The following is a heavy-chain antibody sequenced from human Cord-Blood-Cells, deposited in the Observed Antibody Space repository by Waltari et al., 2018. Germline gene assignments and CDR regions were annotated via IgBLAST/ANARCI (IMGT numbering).Heavy chain of an antibody. CDR2: IYPGDSDT. CDR3: ARLSFGELYYFDY. CDR1: GYSFTRYR. V-gene: IGHV5-51*01. Sequence: EVQLLQSGAEVKQPGEYLKISCKGSGYSFTRYRTGRERQMSGKGLEWLGSIYPGDSDTRYSPSFQDQVTISADKSIGTAYLQWSSLKASDTAMYYCARLSFGELYYFDYWRQGTLVTVSS. D-gene: IGHD3-10*01. J-gene: IGHJ4*02.